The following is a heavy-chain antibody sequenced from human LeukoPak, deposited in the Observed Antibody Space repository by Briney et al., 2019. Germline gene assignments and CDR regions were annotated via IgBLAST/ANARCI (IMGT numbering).Heavy chain of an antibody. CDR1: GFTFTNYR. CDR2: IKHDGSAK. V-gene: IGHV3-7*01. D-gene: IGHD5-24*01. J-gene: IGHJ3*02. Sequence: GGSLRLSCAASGFTFTNYRMSWVRQAPGKGLEWVANIKHDGSAKFYVDSVKGRFTISRDNAKNLLYLQMNSLRAEDTAVYYCARDADLGTTITGGFDIWGQGTMVTVSS. CDR3: ARDADLGTTITGGFDI.